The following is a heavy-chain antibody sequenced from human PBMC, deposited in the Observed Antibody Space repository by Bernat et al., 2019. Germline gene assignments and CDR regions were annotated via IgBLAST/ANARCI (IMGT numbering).Heavy chain of an antibody. Sequence: QVQLVESGGGVVQPGRSLRLSCAASGFTFSSYGMHWVRQAPGKGLEWVAVIWYDGSNKYYADSVKGRFTISRDNSKNTLYLQMNSLRAEDTAVYYCAREGNDILTESGMDVWGQGTTVTVSS. J-gene: IGHJ6*02. D-gene: IGHD3-9*01. CDR2: IWYDGSNK. V-gene: IGHV3-33*01. CDR1: GFTFSSYG. CDR3: AREGNDILTESGMDV.